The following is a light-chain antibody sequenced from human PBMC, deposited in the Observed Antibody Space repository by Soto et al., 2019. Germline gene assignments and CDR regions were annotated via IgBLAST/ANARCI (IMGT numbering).Light chain of an antibody. J-gene: IGLJ1*01. CDR3: AAWDENLHV. CDR2: SNS. CDR1: NSNIGSHT. V-gene: IGLV1-44*01. Sequence: QSVLTQPPSASGTPGQRVTISCSGSNSNIGSHTVNWYQQLPGTAPKLLIYSNSQRPLGVPVRFSGSESGTSASLAISGLQSEDESYYSCAAWDENLHVFGLGTKLTVL.